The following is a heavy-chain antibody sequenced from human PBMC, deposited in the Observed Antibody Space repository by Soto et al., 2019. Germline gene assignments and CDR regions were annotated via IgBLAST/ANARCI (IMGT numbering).Heavy chain of an antibody. CDR3: TTDPQDLYCSSTSCYLDWFDP. CDR2: IKSKTDGGTT. CDR1: GFTFSNAW. Sequence: GGSLRLSCAASGFTFSNAWMSWVRQAPGKGLEWVGCIKSKTDGGTTDYAAPVKGRFTISRDDSKNTLYLQMNSLKTEDTAVYYCTTDPQDLYCSSTSCYLDWFDPWGQGTLVTVSS. J-gene: IGHJ5*02. D-gene: IGHD2-2*01. V-gene: IGHV3-15*01.